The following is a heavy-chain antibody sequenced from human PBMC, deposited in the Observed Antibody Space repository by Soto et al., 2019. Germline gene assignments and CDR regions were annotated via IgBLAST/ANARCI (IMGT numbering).Heavy chain of an antibody. CDR3: ARQLIAVAGFFDY. CDR2: IYYSGST. CDR1: GGSISSYY. V-gene: IGHV4-59*08. J-gene: IGHJ4*02. D-gene: IGHD6-13*01. Sequence: PSETLSLTCTVSGGSISSYYWSWIRQPPGKGLEWIGYIYYSGSTNYNPSLKSRVTISVDTSKNQFSLKLSSVTAADTAVYYCARQLIAVAGFFDYWGQGTLVTVSS.